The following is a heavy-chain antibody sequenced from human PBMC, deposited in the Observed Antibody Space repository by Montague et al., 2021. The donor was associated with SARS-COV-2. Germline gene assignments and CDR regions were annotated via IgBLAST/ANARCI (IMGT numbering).Heavy chain of an antibody. CDR1: GGSFSGYY. D-gene: IGHD3-10*01. J-gene: IGHJ6*02. V-gene: IGHV4-34*01. CDR2: INHSGST. CDR3: AMGRVRAVLFDYYYGMDV. Sequence: SETLSLTCAVYGGSFSGYYWGWIRQPPGKGLEWIGEINHSGSTNYNPSLKSRVTISVDTSKNQFSLKLSSVTAADTAVYYCAMGRVRAVLFDYYYGMDVWGQGTTVTVSS.